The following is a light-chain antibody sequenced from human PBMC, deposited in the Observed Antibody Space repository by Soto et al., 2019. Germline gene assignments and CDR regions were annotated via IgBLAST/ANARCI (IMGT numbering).Light chain of an antibody. J-gene: IGKJ5*01. V-gene: IGKV1-27*01. Sequence: DIQMTQSPPSLSASVGDRVTITCRASQGIGNSLAWYQQKPVTVPKRLIYSASTLQSGVTSRFSGSGSGTDFTLTISSPQPEDGAAYYCQTYNNFPATVGQGTRLEIK. CDR2: SAS. CDR1: QGIGNS. CDR3: QTYNNFPAT.